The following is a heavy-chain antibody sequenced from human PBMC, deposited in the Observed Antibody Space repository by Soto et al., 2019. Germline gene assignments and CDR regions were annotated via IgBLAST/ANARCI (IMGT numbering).Heavy chain of an antibody. V-gene: IGHV3-7*01. CDR2: IKQDGSEK. Sequence: EVQLVESGGGLVQPGGSLRLSCAASGFTFSSYWMSWVRQAPGKGLEWVANIKQDGSEKYYVDSVKGRFTISRDNAKNSLYLQMNSLRAEDTAVYYCARDSRPLVVVAADYWGQGTLVTVSS. CDR1: GFTFSSYW. J-gene: IGHJ4*02. D-gene: IGHD2-15*01. CDR3: ARDSRPLVVVAADY.